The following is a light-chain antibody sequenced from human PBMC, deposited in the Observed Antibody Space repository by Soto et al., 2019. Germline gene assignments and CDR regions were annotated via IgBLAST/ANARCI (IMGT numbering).Light chain of an antibody. J-gene: IGKJ4*01. CDR3: QQYGSSPLT. Sequence: EIVLTQSPCALSSSPLERATLSCRASQSVDRNYLAWYQQKPGQAPRLLIYVASNRATGIPDRFSGSGSGTDFTLTISRLEPEDFAVYYCQQYGSSPLTFGGGTKVDIK. CDR1: QSVDRNY. V-gene: IGKV3-20*01. CDR2: VAS.